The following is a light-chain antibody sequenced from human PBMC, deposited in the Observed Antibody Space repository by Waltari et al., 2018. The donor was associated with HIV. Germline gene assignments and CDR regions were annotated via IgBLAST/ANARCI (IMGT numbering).Light chain of an antibody. V-gene: IGKV3-11*01. CDR1: QSLSAF. CDR2: DAS. Sequence: EIVLTQSPATLSLSPGERATLSCRASQSLSAFLAWYQQKPGQAPRLLIYDASNRATGIPARFSGRGSGTDFTLTISSLEPEDFAVYYCQQRSSWPLITFGQGTRLEIK. CDR3: QQRSSWPLIT. J-gene: IGKJ5*01.